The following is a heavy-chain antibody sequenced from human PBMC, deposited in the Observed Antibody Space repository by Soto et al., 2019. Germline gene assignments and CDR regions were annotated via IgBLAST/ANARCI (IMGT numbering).Heavy chain of an antibody. CDR2: ISAYNGNT. CDR3: ASNIVVSYYYGMDV. Sequence: ASVKVSSKACGYTFTSYASSWVRPEPGQGLEWMGWISAYNGNTNYAQKLQGRVTMTTDTSTSTAYMELRSLRSDDTAVYYCASNIVVSYYYGMDVWGQGTTVTVSS. CDR1: GYTFTSYA. J-gene: IGHJ6*02. V-gene: IGHV1-18*01. D-gene: IGHD2-15*01.